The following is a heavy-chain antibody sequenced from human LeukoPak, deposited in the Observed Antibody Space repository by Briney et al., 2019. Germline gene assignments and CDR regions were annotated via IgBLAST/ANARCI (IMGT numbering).Heavy chain of an antibody. D-gene: IGHD3-10*01. J-gene: IGHJ2*01. Sequence: GGSLRLSCAASGFTFSSYGMHWVRQAPGKGLEWVAVIWYDGSNKYYADSVNGRFTISRDNSKNTLYLQMNSLRAEDTAVYYCAKDRVVRGVMGLFDLWGRGTLVTVSS. CDR3: AKDRVVRGVMGLFDL. CDR2: IWYDGSNK. V-gene: IGHV3-33*06. CDR1: GFTFSSYG.